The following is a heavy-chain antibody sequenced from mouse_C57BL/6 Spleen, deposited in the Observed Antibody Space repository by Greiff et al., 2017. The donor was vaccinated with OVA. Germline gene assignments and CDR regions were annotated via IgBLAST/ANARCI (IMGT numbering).Heavy chain of an antibody. CDR3: TRGNYGSS. Sequence: VQLQQSGAELVRPGASVTLSCKASGYTFTDYEMHWVKQTPVHGLEWIGSIDPETGGTAYNQKFKGKAILTADKSSSTAYMELRSLTSEDSAVYYCTRGNYGSSWGQGTTLTVSS. D-gene: IGHD1-1*01. V-gene: IGHV1-15*01. CDR2: IDPETGGT. CDR1: GYTFTDYE. J-gene: IGHJ2*01.